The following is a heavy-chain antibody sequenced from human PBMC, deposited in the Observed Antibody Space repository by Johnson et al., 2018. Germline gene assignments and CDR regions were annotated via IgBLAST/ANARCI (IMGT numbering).Heavy chain of an antibody. CDR2: IWYDGSNK. J-gene: IGHJ3*02. Sequence: QVQMVESGGGVVQPGRSLRLSCAASGFTFSSYAMHWVRQAPGKGLEWVAVIWYDGSNKYYADSVKGRFTISRDNSKNTLYLQMNSLRGEDTAVYYCARDQVGSSSAFDIWGQGTMVTVSS. V-gene: IGHV3-33*08. CDR3: ARDQVGSSSAFDI. CDR1: GFTFSSYA. D-gene: IGHD6-6*01.